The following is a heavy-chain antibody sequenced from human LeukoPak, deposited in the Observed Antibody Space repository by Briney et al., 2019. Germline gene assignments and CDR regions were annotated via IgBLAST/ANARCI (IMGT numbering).Heavy chain of an antibody. D-gene: IGHD3-10*01. CDR1: GGTFSSYA. CDR3: ARDFQGFGESNHYMDV. CDR2: IIPIFGTA. V-gene: IGHV1-69*01. Sequence: GASVKVSCKASGGTFSSYAISWVRQAPGQGLEWMGGIIPIFGTANYAQKFQGRVTITADESTSTAYMELSSLRSEDTAVYYCARDFQGFGESNHYMDVWGKGITVTVSS. J-gene: IGHJ6*03.